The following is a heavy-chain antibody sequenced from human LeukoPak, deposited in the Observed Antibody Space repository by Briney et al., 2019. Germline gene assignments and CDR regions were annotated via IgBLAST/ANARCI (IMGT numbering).Heavy chain of an antibody. J-gene: IGHJ4*02. Sequence: ASVKVSCKASGYTFTSYAMHWVRQAPGQRLEWMGWINAGNGNTKYSQKFQGRVTITRDTSASTAYMELSSLRSEDMAVYYCARAVMAAAGIRYWGQGTLVTVSS. CDR1: GYTFTSYA. CDR2: INAGNGNT. CDR3: ARAVMAAAGIRY. D-gene: IGHD6-13*01. V-gene: IGHV1-3*01.